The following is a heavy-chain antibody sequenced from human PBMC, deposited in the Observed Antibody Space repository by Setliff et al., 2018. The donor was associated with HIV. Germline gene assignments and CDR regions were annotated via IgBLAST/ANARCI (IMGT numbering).Heavy chain of an antibody. Sequence: SETLSLTCTVSGGSVSRYYWSWIRQPAGKGLEWIGRIYPSGNINYNPSLKSRLTMSIDTSKNQFSLKLSSVTATDTAVYYCARDAGPHYGSGPPLEYWGQGIQVTVSS. CDR2: IYPSGNI. V-gene: IGHV4-4*07. J-gene: IGHJ4*02. CDR1: GGSVSRYY. CDR3: ARDAGPHYGSGPPLEY. D-gene: IGHD3-10*01.